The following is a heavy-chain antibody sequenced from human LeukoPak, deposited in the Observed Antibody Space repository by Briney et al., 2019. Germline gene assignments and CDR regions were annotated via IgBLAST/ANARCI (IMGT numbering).Heavy chain of an antibody. CDR2: IYSSVST. CDR1: GCSFSSGRYN. CDR3: VRDLVATIDHYYYGMDV. Sequence: SGTLTLTCTVSGCSFSSGRYNWSWNPQPQGKGLEWIMKIYSSVSTDYNPSLKSRVTISVDTSKNQLSLKLSSVTAADTAVYYCVRDLVATIDHYYYGMDVWGQGTTVTVSS. V-gene: IGHV4-61*01. D-gene: IGHD5-12*01. J-gene: IGHJ6*02.